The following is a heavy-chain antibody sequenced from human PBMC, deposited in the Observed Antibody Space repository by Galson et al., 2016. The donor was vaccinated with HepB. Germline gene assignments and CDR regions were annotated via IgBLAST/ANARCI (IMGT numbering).Heavy chain of an antibody. D-gene: IGHD1-26*01. CDR1: GGSISSGGYY. CDR2: IYNSGRT. V-gene: IGHV4-31*03. Sequence: TLSLTCTVSGGSISSGGYYWSWIRQHPGKGLEWIGYIYNSGRTYYNPSLRRRVTISVDTSKNQSSLKLNSVTAADTAVYYCARDIRRGGTSRHSCFDPWGQGTLVTVSS. J-gene: IGHJ5*02. CDR3: ARDIRRGGTSRHSCFDP.